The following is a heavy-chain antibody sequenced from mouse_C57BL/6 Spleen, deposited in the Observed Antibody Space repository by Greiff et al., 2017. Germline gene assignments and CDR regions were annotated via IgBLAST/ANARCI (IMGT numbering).Heavy chain of an antibody. CDR1: GYTFTSYW. D-gene: IGHD6-5*01. V-gene: IGHV1-55*01. Sequence: QVQLKESGAELVKPGASVKMSCKASGYTFTSYWITWVKQRPGQGLEWIGDIYPGSGSTNYNEKFKSKATLTVDTSSSTAYMQLSSLTSEDSAVYYCARDLSYYFDYWGQGTTLTVSS. J-gene: IGHJ2*01. CDR2: IYPGSGST. CDR3: ARDLSYYFDY.